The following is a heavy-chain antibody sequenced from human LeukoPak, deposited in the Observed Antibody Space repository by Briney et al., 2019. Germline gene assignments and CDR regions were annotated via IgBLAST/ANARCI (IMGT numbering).Heavy chain of an antibody. CDR1: GYSFTNYW. Sequence: PGESLKISCQGSGYSFTNYWIGWVRQMPGKGLEWVGIIYPGDSDTRYSPSFQGQVTISVDKSISTAYLQWSSLKASDTAMYYCARKPRPYSSGWYYFDYWGQGALVTVSS. CDR3: ARKPRPYSSGWYYFDY. CDR2: IYPGDSDT. J-gene: IGHJ4*02. D-gene: IGHD6-19*01. V-gene: IGHV5-51*01.